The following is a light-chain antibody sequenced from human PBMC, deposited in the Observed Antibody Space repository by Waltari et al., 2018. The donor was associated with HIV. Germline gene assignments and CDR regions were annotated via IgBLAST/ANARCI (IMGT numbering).Light chain of an antibody. V-gene: IGKV3-15*01. Sequence: DIVMTQSPVTLSVSPGDRVTLALRASQSVDNNVAWDLQRTGQAPSLLIYCGAFRAAGVPGRFSGSGSGTDCTLTISSLQSEDLAIFYCQQYDNWPLTFGGGTKLEI. CDR2: CGA. J-gene: IGKJ4*01. CDR1: QSVDNN. CDR3: QQYDNWPLT.